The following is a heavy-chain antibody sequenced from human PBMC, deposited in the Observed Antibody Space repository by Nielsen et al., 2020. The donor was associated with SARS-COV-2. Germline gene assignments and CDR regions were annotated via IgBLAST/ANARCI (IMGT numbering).Heavy chain of an antibody. Sequence: GESLKISCKGSGYSFTSYWISWVRQMPGKGLEWMGRIDPSDSYTKYSPSFQGQVTISVDKSITTAYLQWSSLRASDTAIYYCARNDILTGYSPDYWGQGTLVTVSS. CDR2: IDPSDSYT. CDR1: GYSFTSYW. CDR3: ARNDILTGYSPDY. V-gene: IGHV5-10-1*01. J-gene: IGHJ4*02. D-gene: IGHD3-9*01.